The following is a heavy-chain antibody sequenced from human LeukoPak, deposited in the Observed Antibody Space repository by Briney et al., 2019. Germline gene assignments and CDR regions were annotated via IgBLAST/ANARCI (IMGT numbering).Heavy chain of an antibody. Sequence: GGSLRLSCAASRFTFSNSGMNWVRQAPGKGLEWVSVINDSGDNTFYADSVKGRFTISRDNSKNTLYLQMNSLRAEDTAVYYCARGTTPPDDWGQGTLVTVSS. CDR2: INDSGDNT. V-gene: IGHV3-23*01. D-gene: IGHD1-7*01. CDR1: RFTFSNSG. J-gene: IGHJ4*02. CDR3: ARGTTPPDD.